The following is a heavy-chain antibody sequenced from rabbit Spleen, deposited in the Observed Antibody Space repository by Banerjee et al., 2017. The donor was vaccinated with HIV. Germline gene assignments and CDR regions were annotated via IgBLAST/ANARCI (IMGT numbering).Heavy chain of an antibody. V-gene: IGHV1S7*01. CDR1: GFTLSSYY. CDR3: ARDGAGGSYFAL. Sequence: LLKESGGGLVQPGGSLKLSCTASGFTLSSYYMNWVRQAPGKGLEWIGYIDPVFGITYYANWVNGRFSISRENAQNTVFLQMTSLTAADTATYFCARDGAGGSYFALWGQGTLVTVS. D-gene: IGHD8-1*01. J-gene: IGHJ3*01. CDR2: IDPVFGIT.